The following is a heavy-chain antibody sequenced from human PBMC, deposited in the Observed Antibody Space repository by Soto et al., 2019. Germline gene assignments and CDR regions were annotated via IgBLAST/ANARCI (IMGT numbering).Heavy chain of an antibody. J-gene: IGHJ3*02. V-gene: IGHV4-31*03. CDR3: ARFYMVRGVMGAFDI. D-gene: IGHD3-10*01. CDR2: IYYSGST. Sequence: TLSLTCTVSGGSNSSGGYYWSWIRQHPGKGLEWIGYIYYSGSTYYNPSLKSRVTISVDTSKNQFSLKLSSVTAADTAVYYCARFYMVRGVMGAFDIWGQGTMVTVSS. CDR1: GGSNSSGGYY.